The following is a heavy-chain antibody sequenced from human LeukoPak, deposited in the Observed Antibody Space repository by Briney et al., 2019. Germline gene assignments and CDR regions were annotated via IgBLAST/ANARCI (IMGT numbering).Heavy chain of an antibody. Sequence: GGSLRLSCAASGFTFSSYGMHWVRQAPGKGLEWVAVISYDGSNKYYADSVKGRFTISRDNSKNTLYLQMNSLRAEDTAVYYCAKDQAVAEFVLDYWGQGTLVTVSS. V-gene: IGHV3-30*18. CDR3: AKDQAVAEFVLDY. CDR1: GFTFSSYG. J-gene: IGHJ4*02. D-gene: IGHD6-19*01. CDR2: ISYDGSNK.